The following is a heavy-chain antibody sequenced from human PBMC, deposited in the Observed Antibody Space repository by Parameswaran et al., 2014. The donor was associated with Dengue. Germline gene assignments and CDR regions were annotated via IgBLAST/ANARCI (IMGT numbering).Heavy chain of an antibody. V-gene: IGHV3-21*01. CDR2: ISSSSSYI. J-gene: IGHJ4*02. CDR3: ARAYYYDSSGYPDFDY. D-gene: IGHD3-22*01. Sequence: VRQAPGKGLEWVSSISSSSSYIYYADSVKGRFTISRDNAKNSLYLQMNSLRAEDTAVYYCARAYYYDSSGYPDFDYWGQGTLVTVSS.